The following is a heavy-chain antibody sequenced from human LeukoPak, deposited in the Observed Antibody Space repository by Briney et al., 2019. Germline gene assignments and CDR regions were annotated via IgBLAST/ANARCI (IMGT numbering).Heavy chain of an antibody. V-gene: IGHV4-59*08. CDR2: IYYSGST. D-gene: IGHD3-10*01. J-gene: IGHJ5*02. Sequence: PSETLSLTCTVSGGSISSYYWSWIRQPPGKGLEWIGYIYYSGSTNYNPSLKSRVTISVDTSKNQFSLKLSSVTAADTAVYYCARQIEGSGRFGESTINWFDPWGQGTLVTVSS. CDR1: GGSISSYY. CDR3: ARQIEGSGRFGESTINWFDP.